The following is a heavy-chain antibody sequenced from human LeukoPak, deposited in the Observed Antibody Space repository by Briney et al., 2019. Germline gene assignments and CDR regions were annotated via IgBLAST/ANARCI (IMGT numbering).Heavy chain of an antibody. J-gene: IGHJ2*01. V-gene: IGHV4-59*08. Sequence: SETLSLTCTVSGGSISSYYWSWIRQPPGKGLEWIGYIYYSGSTNYNPSLKSRVTISVDTSKNQFSLKLSSVTAADTAVYYCARLYCSSTNCLYWYFDLWGRGTLVTVSS. CDR2: IYYSGST. CDR1: GGSISSYY. D-gene: IGHD2-2*01. CDR3: ARLYCSSTNCLYWYFDL.